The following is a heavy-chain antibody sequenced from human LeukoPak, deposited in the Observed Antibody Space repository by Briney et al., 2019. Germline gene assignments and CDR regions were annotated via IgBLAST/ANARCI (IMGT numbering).Heavy chain of an antibody. CDR2: INPSGGST. CDR1: GYTFTSYY. CDR3: ARGLQENLAWLTAFSAFDI. V-gene: IGHV1-46*01. Sequence: ASVKVSCKASGYTFTSYYMHWVRQVPGQGLEWMGIINPSGGSTSYAQKFQGRVTMTTDTSASTAYMELRSLRSDATAVYYCARGLQENLAWLTAFSAFDIWGQGTMVTVSS. D-gene: IGHD6-19*01. J-gene: IGHJ3*02.